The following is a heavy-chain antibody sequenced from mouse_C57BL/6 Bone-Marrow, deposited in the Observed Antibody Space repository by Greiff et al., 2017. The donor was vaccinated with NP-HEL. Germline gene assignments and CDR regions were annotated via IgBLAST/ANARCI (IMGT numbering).Heavy chain of an antibody. D-gene: IGHD2-5*01. Sequence: EVMLVESGGDLVKPGGSLKLSCAASGFTFSSYGMSWVRQTPDKRLEWVATISSGGSYTYYPDSVKGRFTISRDNTKNTLYLQMSSLKSEDTAMYYCVRLLATYYNNDYLDYWGQGTTLTVSS. J-gene: IGHJ2*01. CDR1: GFTFSSYG. CDR3: VRLLATYYNNDYLDY. CDR2: ISSGGSYT. V-gene: IGHV5-6*01.